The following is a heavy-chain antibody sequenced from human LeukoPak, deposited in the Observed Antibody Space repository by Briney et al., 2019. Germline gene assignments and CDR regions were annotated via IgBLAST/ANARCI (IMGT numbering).Heavy chain of an antibody. CDR1: GFTFDDHA. J-gene: IGHJ4*02. CDR3: AKGRGFDY. CDR2: ISWNSGSI. Sequence: GGSLRLSCAASGFTFDDHAMHWVRQAPGKGLEWVSGISWNSGSIGYADSVKGRFTISRDNAKNSLYLQMNSLRAEDTALYYCAKGRGFDYWGQGTLVTVSS. V-gene: IGHV3-9*01. D-gene: IGHD3-10*01.